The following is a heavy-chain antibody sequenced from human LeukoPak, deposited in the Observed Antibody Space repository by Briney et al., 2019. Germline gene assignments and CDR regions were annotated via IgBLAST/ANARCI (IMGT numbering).Heavy chain of an antibody. J-gene: IGHJ4*02. Sequence: SETLSLTCTVSGDSISSSNWWNWVRLPPGKGLDWIGEISHTGSTKYSPSLKDRVTISKDNSKNQFSLKLNSVTAADTATYYCTRSSGWWSLDYWGQGDLVTVSS. CDR2: ISHTGST. CDR1: GDSISSSNW. CDR3: TRSSGWWSLDY. D-gene: IGHD6-19*01. V-gene: IGHV4-4*02.